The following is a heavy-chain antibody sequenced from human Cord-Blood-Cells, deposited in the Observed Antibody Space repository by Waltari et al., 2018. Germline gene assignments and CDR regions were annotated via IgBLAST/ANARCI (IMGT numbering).Heavy chain of an antibody. V-gene: IGHV4-59*01. CDR2: IYYSGST. CDR1: GGSISSYY. CDR3: ARDNRYCSSTSCYTDAFDI. J-gene: IGHJ3*02. D-gene: IGHD2-2*02. Sequence: QVQLQESGPGLVKPSETLSLTCTVSGGSISSYYWSWIRQPPGKGLEWIGYIYYSGSTNYNPSLKSRVTISVDTSKNQFSLKLSSVTAADTAVYYCARDNRYCSSTSCYTDAFDIWGQETMVTVSS.